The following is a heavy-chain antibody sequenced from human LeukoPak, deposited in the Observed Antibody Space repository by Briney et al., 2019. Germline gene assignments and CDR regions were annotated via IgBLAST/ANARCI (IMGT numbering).Heavy chain of an antibody. D-gene: IGHD3-3*01. CDR3: GRTGDFWSGSGVAY. V-gene: IGHV3-74*01. Sequence: GGSLRLSCAASGFTFSNYWMYWVRQAPGKGLVWVSQIKSDGNITNYADSVKGRFTISRDNAKNTLFLQMNSLRAEDTAVYYCGRTGDFWSGSGVAYWGQGTLVTVSS. CDR1: GFTFSNYW. CDR2: IKSDGNIT. J-gene: IGHJ4*02.